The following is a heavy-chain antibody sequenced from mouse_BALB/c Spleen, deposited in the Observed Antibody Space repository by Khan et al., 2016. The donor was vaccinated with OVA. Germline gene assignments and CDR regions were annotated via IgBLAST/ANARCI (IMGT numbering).Heavy chain of an antibody. CDR3: ATFTPYHYSMNY. Sequence: QVQLKESGPGLVAPSQSLSITCTVSGFSLTNYGVNWVRQPPGKGLEWLGVIWGDGSTNFHSALKSRLIISKDNPQSQVFLELNSLQTDDTATYYCATFTPYHYSMNYWGQRSSVTVSS. D-gene: IGHD1-1*01. CDR2: IWGDGST. J-gene: IGHJ4*01. V-gene: IGHV2-3*01. CDR1: GFSLTNYG.